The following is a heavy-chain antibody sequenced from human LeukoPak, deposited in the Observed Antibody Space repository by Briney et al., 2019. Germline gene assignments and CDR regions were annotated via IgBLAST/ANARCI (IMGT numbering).Heavy chain of an antibody. CDR3: ARGRITMVRGVVFDI. D-gene: IGHD3-10*01. V-gene: IGHV4-59*01. Sequence: SETLSLTCAVYGGSFSGYYWNWIRQPPGKGLEWIGYIYYTGSTNYNPSLKSRVTISVDASKNQFSLKLSSVTAADTAVYYCARGRITMVRGVVFDIWGQGTTVTVSS. CDR2: IYYTGST. J-gene: IGHJ6*02. CDR1: GGSFSGYY.